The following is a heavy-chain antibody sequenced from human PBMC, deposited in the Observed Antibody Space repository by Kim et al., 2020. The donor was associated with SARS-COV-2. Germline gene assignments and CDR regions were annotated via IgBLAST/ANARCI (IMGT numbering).Heavy chain of an antibody. D-gene: IGHD6-6*01. CDR2: ISYDGSNK. V-gene: IGHV3-30*04. Sequence: GGSLRLSCAASGFTFSSYAMHWVRQAPGKGLEWVAVISYDGSNKYYADSVKGRFTISRDNSKNTLYLQMNSLRAEDTAVYYCARDKYRIRRTGIPYGMDVWGQGTTVTVSS. CDR3: ARDKYRIRRTGIPYGMDV. J-gene: IGHJ6*02. CDR1: GFTFSSYA.